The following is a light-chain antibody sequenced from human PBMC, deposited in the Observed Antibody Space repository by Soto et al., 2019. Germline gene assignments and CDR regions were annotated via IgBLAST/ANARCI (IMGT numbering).Light chain of an antibody. J-gene: IGLJ1*01. CDR3: SSFTTSTTYV. CDR1: SNDVGSYNR. Sequence: SPISQPPSVSVTPGQSVALSFTGTSNDVGSYNRVSWYQQPPGTAPKLIIYEVNNRPSGVPDRFSGSKSGNTASLTISGLQAEDEADYYCSSFTTSTTYVFGTGTKVTVL. V-gene: IGLV2-18*02. CDR2: EVN.